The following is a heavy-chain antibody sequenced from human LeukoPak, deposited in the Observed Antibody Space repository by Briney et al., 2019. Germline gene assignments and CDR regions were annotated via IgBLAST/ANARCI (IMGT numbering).Heavy chain of an antibody. Sequence: SETLSLTCTVSGGSISSSSYYWGWIRQPPGKGLEWIGSIYYSGSTNYNPSLKSRVTISVDTSKNQFSLKLSSVTAADTAVYYCARGIDYGDYGAKLDFDYWGQGTLVTVSS. V-gene: IGHV4-39*07. J-gene: IGHJ4*02. CDR3: ARGIDYGDYGAKLDFDY. CDR1: GGSISSSSYY. D-gene: IGHD4-17*01. CDR2: IYYSGST.